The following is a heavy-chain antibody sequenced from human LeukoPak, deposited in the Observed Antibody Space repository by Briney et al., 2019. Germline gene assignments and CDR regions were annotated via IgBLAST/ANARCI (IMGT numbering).Heavy chain of an antibody. Sequence: PGRSLRLSCAASGFTFNSYGMHWVRQAPGKGLEWVAVISYDGSNKYYADSVKGRFNISRDNSKNTLYLQMNSLRAEDTAVYYCAASRIAAAGILDYWGQGTLVTVSS. CDR1: GFTFNSYG. CDR2: ISYDGSNK. CDR3: AASRIAAAGILDY. D-gene: IGHD6-13*01. V-gene: IGHV3-30*03. J-gene: IGHJ4*02.